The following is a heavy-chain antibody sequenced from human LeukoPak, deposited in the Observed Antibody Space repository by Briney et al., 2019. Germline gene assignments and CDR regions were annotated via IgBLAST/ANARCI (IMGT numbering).Heavy chain of an antibody. Sequence: PGGSLRLSCAASGFTFSTYAMSWVRQAPGKGLVWVSAISGSGGSTYYADSVKGRLTISRDNSKNTVYLQMNSLRAEDTAVYYCARRAYDSSGYDNWGQGTLVTVSS. CDR2: ISGSGGST. D-gene: IGHD3-22*01. CDR1: GFTFSTYA. V-gene: IGHV3-23*01. J-gene: IGHJ4*02. CDR3: ARRAYDSSGYDN.